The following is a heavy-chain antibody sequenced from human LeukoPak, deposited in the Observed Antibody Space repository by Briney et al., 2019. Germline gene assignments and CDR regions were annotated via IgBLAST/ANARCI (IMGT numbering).Heavy chain of an antibody. J-gene: IGHJ4*02. CDR3: ARVSLAAAGPANPHFDY. CDR2: INSDGSST. V-gene: IGHV3-74*01. CDR1: GFTFSSYW. Sequence: GGSLRLSCAASGFTFSSYWMHWVRQAPGKGLVWVSRINSDGSSTGYADSVKGRFTISRDNAKNTLYLQMNSLRAEDTAVYYCARVSLAAAGPANPHFDYWGQGTLVTVSS. D-gene: IGHD6-13*01.